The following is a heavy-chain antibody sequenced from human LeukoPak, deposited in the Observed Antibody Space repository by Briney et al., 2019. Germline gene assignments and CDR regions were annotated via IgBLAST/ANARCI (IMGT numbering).Heavy chain of an antibody. CDR1: GGSISSYY. CDR3: ARSSHRAVHDY. J-gene: IGHJ4*02. V-gene: IGHV4-59*01. CDR2: IYYSGST. D-gene: IGHD3-10*01. Sequence: SETLSLTCTVSGGSISSYYWSWIRQPPGKGLEWIGYIYYSGSTNYNPSLKSRVTISVDTSKNQFSLKLSSVTAADTAVYYCARSSHRAVHDYWGQGTLVTVSS.